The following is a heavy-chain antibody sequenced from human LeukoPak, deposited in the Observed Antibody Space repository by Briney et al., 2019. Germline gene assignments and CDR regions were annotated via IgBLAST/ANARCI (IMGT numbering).Heavy chain of an antibody. D-gene: IGHD5-18*01. V-gene: IGHV5-51*01. CDR2: IYPGDSNT. Sequence: GESLKISCKGSGYSFTSYWLAWVRQMPGKGLEWMGIIYPGDSNTKYSPSVQGQVTISVDKSISIAYLQWSSLRASDSALYYCARLGYHFGQGDYWGQGTLVTVSS. J-gene: IGHJ4*02. CDR1: GYSFTSYW. CDR3: ARLGYHFGQGDY.